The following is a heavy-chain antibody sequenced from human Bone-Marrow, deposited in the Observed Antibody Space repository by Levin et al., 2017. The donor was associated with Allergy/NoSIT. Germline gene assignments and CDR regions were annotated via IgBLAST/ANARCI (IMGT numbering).Heavy chain of an antibody. J-gene: IGHJ3*02. CDR2: ISSSGTDM. Sequence: AGESLKISCTVSGFTFSLYSKNWVRQAPGKGLEWVSSISSSGTDMYNADSVKGRFTISRDNAKNSLNLQMSSLRAEDTAVYYCARGIIGDVRVAHKEAFDIWGKGTMVTVSS. V-gene: IGHV3-21*01. CDR3: ARGIIGDVRVAHKEAFDI. CDR1: GFTFSLYS. D-gene: IGHD2/OR15-2a*01.